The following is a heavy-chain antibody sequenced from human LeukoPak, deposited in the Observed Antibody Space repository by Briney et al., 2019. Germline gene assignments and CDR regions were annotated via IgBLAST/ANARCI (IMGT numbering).Heavy chain of an antibody. V-gene: IGHV1-18*01. Sequence: ASVKVSCKASGYTFSSYNINWVRQAPGQGLEWLGWISGYNGNTNYAQKLQGRVTLTTDTSTRTAYMELRSLRSDDTAVYYCARDVYSGNSPADYWGQGTLVTVSS. D-gene: IGHD1-26*01. CDR2: ISGYNGNT. CDR3: ARDVYSGNSPADY. CDR1: GYTFSSYN. J-gene: IGHJ4*02.